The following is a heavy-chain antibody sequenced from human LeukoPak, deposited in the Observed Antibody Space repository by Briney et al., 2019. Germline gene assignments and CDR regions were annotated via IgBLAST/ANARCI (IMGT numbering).Heavy chain of an antibody. Sequence: QPGESLRLSCAASGFTFSSYMMTRVRQAPGEGLEWVANIKPDGGEKFYVDSVRGRFTISRDNAKNSLYLQMNRLRAEDTAVYYCASGSLWSGILDYWGQGTLVTVSS. CDR1: GFTFSSYM. CDR3: ASGSLWSGILDY. J-gene: IGHJ4*02. D-gene: IGHD3-3*01. V-gene: IGHV3-7*01. CDR2: IKPDGGEK.